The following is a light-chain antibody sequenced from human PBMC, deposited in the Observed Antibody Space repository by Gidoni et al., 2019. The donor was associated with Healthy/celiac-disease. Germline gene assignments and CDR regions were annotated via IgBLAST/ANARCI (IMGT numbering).Light chain of an antibody. V-gene: IGLV2-14*01. CDR3: SSYTSSSTV. J-gene: IGLJ1*01. CDR2: EVS. CDR1: SSDVGGYNY. Sequence: QSDLTQPASVSGSPGQSITISCTGTSSDVGGYNYFSWYQQHPGKAPKLMIYEVSNRPSGVSNRFSGSKSGNTASLTISGLQAEDEADYYCSSYTSSSTVFGTGTKVTVL.